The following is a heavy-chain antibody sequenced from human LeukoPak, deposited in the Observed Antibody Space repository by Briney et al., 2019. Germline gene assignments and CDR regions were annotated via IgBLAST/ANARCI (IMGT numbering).Heavy chain of an antibody. CDR1: GFTFDDYA. CDR2: ISWDGGST. Sequence: PGGSLRLSCAASGFTFDDYAMHWVRQAPGKGLEWVSLISWDGGSTYYADSVKGRFTISRDNSKNSLYLQMNSLRAEDTALYYCAKDNSRYCTNGVCYGGSFDYWGQGTLVTVSS. CDR3: AKDNSRYCTNGVCYGGSFDY. V-gene: IGHV3-43D*03. D-gene: IGHD2-8*01. J-gene: IGHJ4*02.